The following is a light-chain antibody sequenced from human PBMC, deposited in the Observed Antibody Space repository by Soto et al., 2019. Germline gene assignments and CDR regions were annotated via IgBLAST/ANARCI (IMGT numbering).Light chain of an antibody. CDR1: QSVSSNY. V-gene: IGKV3-20*01. CDR3: QQYNRSPWT. CDR2: AVS. Sequence: EIVLTQSPDTLSMSPGERATLSCRASQSVSSNYFAWYQQKPGQAPRLLMYAVSSRATGISDRFSGSGSGTDFTLTISRLEPEDFAVYYCQQYNRSPWTFGQGTKVEFK. J-gene: IGKJ1*01.